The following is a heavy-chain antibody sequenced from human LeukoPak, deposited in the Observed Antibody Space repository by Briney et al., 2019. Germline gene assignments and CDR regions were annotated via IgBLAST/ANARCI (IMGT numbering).Heavy chain of an antibody. D-gene: IGHD5-18*01. V-gene: IGHV3-13*01. Sequence: GGSLRLSCAASGFTFSSYDMHGVRQAAGKGLEWVSTIGTAGDTYYPGSVKGRFTISRENAKNSLYLQMNSLRAGDTAVYYCARGGDFGYSYGGYYYMDVWGKGTTVTVSS. CDR1: GFTFSSYD. J-gene: IGHJ6*03. CDR3: ARGGDFGYSYGGYYYMDV. CDR2: IGTAGDT.